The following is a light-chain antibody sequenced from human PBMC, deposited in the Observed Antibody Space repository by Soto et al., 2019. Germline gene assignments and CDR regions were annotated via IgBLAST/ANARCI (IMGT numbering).Light chain of an antibody. CDR1: SSDVGGYKY. Sequence: QAVVTQPASVSGSPGQSITISCTGTSSDVGGYKYVSWYQQHPGKAPKLMIYDVSNRPAGVSNRFSGSKSGNTASLTISGLQAEDEADYYCSSYTSSSTSYVFGTGTKLTVL. J-gene: IGLJ1*01. V-gene: IGLV2-14*01. CDR2: DVS. CDR3: SSYTSSSTSYV.